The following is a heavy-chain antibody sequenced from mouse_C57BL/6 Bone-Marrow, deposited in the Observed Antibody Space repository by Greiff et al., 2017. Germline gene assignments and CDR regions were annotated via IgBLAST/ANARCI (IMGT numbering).Heavy chain of an antibody. Sequence: EVKLQESGGGLVKPGGSLKLSCAASGFTFSSYAMSWVRQTPEKRLEWVATISDGGSYTYYPDNVKGRFTISRDNAKNNLYLQMSHLKSEDTAMYYGARDWGDGPRWYFDVWGTGTTVTVSS. V-gene: IGHV5-4*01. CDR2: ISDGGSYT. CDR1: GFTFSSYA. D-gene: IGHD2-3*01. CDR3: ARDWGDGPRWYFDV. J-gene: IGHJ1*03.